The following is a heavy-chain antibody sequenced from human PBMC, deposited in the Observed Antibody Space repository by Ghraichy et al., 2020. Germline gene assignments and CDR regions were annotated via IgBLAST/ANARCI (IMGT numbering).Heavy chain of an antibody. V-gene: IGHV4-61*01. CDR3: ARGALRELTFKETGTYYFDC. CDR1: DFSVRSGIYY. Sequence: SETLSLTCTVSDFSVRSGIYYWSWIRQPPGKGLEWIGYVYHTGSTNYSPSLKSRITMSADTSKNQFSLMLRSVTAADTAVYYCARGALRELTFKETGTYYFDCWGPGSLVTVSS. J-gene: IGHJ4*02. CDR2: VYHTGST. D-gene: IGHD3-10*01.